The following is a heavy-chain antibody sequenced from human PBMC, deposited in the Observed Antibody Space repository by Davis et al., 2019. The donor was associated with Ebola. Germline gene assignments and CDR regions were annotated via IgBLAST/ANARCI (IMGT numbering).Heavy chain of an antibody. CDR1: AFSVKDVW. V-gene: IGHV3-15*01. D-gene: IGHD6-13*01. Sequence: GGSLRLSCTASAFSVKDVWMGWVRQAPGKGLEWVARIKSRRDGGTTDHAAPVRGRFSISRDESRNTVYLQMNSLRIEDTAVYFCTTDRGIAIRPLFDSWGQGTLVTVSS. CDR3: TTDRGIAIRPLFDS. CDR2: IKSRRDGGTT. J-gene: IGHJ4*02.